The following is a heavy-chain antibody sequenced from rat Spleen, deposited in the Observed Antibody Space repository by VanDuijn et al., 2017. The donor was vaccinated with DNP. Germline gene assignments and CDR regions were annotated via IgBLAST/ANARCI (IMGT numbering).Heavy chain of an antibody. Sequence: QEQLKESGPGLVQTSQTLSLTCTVSGFSLDNYNVHWIRQPTGKGLEWMGIMWTNGLTDYNSVLKSRLSITRDTSKSQVFLKMNSLQSDDTATYYCTRESWGYVMDAWGQGASVTVSS. CDR1: GFSLDNYN. D-gene: IGHD5-1*01. V-gene: IGHV2-30*01. CDR3: TRESWGYVMDA. CDR2: MWTNGLT. J-gene: IGHJ4*01.